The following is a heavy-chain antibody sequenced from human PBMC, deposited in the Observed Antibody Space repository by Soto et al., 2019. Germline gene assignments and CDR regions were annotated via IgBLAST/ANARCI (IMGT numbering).Heavy chain of an antibody. CDR3: ARDSSAAGWFDP. V-gene: IGHV1-69*13. D-gene: IGHD6-13*01. Sequence: GASVKVSCKASGGTFSSYAISWVRQAPGQGLEWMGGIIPIFGTASYAQKFQGRVTITADESTSTAYMELSSLRSEDTAVYYCARDSSAAGWFDPWGQGTLVTVSS. CDR2: IIPIFGTA. CDR1: GGTFSSYA. J-gene: IGHJ5*02.